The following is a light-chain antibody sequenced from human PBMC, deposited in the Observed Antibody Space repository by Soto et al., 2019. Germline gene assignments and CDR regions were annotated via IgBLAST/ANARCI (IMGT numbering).Light chain of an antibody. J-gene: IGLJ1*01. CDR2: EAT. V-gene: IGLV2-23*01. CDR1: SSDVGSHNV. CDR3: CSFVGSNNYV. Sequence: QSALTQPASVSGSPGQSITISCTGTSSDVGSHNVVSWYQQHPGKAPALMIYEATKRPSGVSNRFSGSKSGNTASLTISGLQAEDEADYYCCSFVGSNNYVFGTATKVTVL.